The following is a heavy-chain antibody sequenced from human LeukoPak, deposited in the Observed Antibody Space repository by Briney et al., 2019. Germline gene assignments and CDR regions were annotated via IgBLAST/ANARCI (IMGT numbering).Heavy chain of an antibody. D-gene: IGHD1-26*01. CDR2: IRRDGRT. Sequence: PSETLSLTCTVSGYSISTNSYYWAWLRQPPGEGLEWIGSIRRDGRTYYNPSLESRVTISLDTSKNQFSLRLPSVTAADTAVYFCARSFDHDGSHLGYGSWGQGTLVTVSS. CDR1: GYSISTNSYY. J-gene: IGHJ5*02. CDR3: ARSFDHDGSHLGYGS. V-gene: IGHV4-38-2*02.